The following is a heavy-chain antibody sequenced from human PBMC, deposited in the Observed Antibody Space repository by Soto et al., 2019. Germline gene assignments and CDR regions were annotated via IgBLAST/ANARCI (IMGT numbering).Heavy chain of an antibody. J-gene: IGHJ4*02. Sequence: GESLKISCAASGFTFSSYAMHWVRQAPGKGLQWVAVIWYDGTNKHYADSAKGRFTISRDNSKNTLYLQMNSLGAEDTAMYYCARDGLHDYSKFDHWGQGTLVTVSS. CDR2: IWYDGTNK. CDR1: GFTFSSYA. V-gene: IGHV3-33*01. CDR3: ARDGLHDYSKFDH. D-gene: IGHD4-4*01.